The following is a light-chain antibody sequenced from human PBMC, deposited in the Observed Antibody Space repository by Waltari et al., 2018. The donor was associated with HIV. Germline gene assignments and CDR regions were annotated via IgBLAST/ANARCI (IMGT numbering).Light chain of an antibody. Sequence: SYVLTQPPSVSVAPGKTARITCGGDNIGSKSVHWYQQKPGKAPVLVIEDGSDRPSWIPERFSVSNSGNTATLTISRVEAGDEADYYCQVWGGSSDHPGVVFGGGTKLTVL. V-gene: IGLV3-21*04. J-gene: IGLJ2*01. CDR1: NIGSKS. CDR3: QVWGGSSDHPGVV. CDR2: DGS.